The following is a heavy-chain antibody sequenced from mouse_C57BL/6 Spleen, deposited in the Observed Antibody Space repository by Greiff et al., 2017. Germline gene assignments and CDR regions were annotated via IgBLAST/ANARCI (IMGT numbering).Heavy chain of an antibody. CDR1: GFTFSDYG. CDR3: ARHGGLRRVAWFAY. V-gene: IGHV5-17*01. Sequence: EVKLMESGGGLVKPGGSLKLSCAASGFTFSDYGMHWVRQAPEKGLEWVAYISSGSSTIYYADTVKGRFTISRDNAKNTLFLQMTSLRSEDTAMYYCARHGGLRRVAWFAYWGQGTLVTVSA. D-gene: IGHD2-2*01. CDR2: ISSGSSTI. J-gene: IGHJ3*01.